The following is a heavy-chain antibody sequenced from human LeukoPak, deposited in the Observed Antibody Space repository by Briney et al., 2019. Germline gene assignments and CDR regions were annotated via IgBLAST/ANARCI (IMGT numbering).Heavy chain of an antibody. D-gene: IGHD3-10*01. V-gene: IGHV1-58*01. Sequence: GTSVKVSCKASGFTFTSSAVQWVRQARGQRLEWIGWIVVGSGKTNYEQEFQERVTITRDMSISTVYMELSSLRSEDTAVYYCAAAQNYYGSGREYFQHWGQGTLVTVSS. CDR1: GFTFTSSA. J-gene: IGHJ1*01. CDR2: IVVGSGKT. CDR3: AAAQNYYGSGREYFQH.